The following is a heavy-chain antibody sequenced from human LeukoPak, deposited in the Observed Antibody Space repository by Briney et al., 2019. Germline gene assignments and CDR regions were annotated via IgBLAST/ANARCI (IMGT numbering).Heavy chain of an antibody. CDR1: GGSISSGGYY. CDR2: IYYSGST. V-gene: IGHV4-31*03. Sequence: SDTLSLTCTVSGGSISSGGYYWSWIRQHPGKGLGWIGYIYYSGSTYYNPSLKSRLIISVDTSENQFSLKVSSVTAADTAVYYCARAGGQVWSSFDSWGQGTLVTVSS. CDR3: ARAGGQVWSSFDS. D-gene: IGHD3-16*01. J-gene: IGHJ4*02.